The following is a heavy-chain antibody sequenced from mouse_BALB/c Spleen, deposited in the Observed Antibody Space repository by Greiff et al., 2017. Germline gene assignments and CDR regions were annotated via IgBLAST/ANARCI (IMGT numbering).Heavy chain of an antibody. J-gene: IGHJ3*01. CDR2: IRSKSNNYAT. D-gene: IGHD2-2*01. CDR3: VREGGYDTFAY. CDR1: GFTFNTYA. Sequence: LVESGGGLVQPKGSLKLSCAASGFTFNTYAMHWVCQAPGKGLEWVARIRSKSNNYATYYADSVKDRFTISRDDSQSMLYLQMNNLKTEDTAMYYCVREGGYDTFAYWGQGTLVTVSA. V-gene: IGHV10-3*03.